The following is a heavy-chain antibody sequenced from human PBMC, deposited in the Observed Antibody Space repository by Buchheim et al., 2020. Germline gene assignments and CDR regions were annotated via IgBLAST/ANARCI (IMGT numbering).Heavy chain of an antibody. Sequence: EVQLVESGGGLVQPGGSLRLSCAASGFTFSSYEMNWVRQAPGKGLEWVSYISSSGSTIYYADSVKGRFTISRANAKNSLYLQMNSLRAEDTAVYYCARDSGYSSSWVYYYYYGMDVWGQGTT. CDR1: GFTFSSYE. D-gene: IGHD6-13*01. V-gene: IGHV3-48*03. CDR3: ARDSGYSSSWVYYYYYGMDV. CDR2: ISSSGSTI. J-gene: IGHJ6*02.